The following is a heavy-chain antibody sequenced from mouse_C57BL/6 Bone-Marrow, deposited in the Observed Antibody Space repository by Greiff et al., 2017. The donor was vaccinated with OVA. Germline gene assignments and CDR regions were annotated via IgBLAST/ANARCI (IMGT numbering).Heavy chain of an antibody. V-gene: IGHV10-1*01. CDR1: GFSFNTYA. Sequence: EVQLVESGGGLVQPKGSLKLSCAASGFSFNTYAMNWVRQAPGKGLEWVARIRSKSNNYATYYADSVKDSFTISRDDSESMLYLQMNNLKTEDTAMYYCVSDGYHVYWYFDVWGTGTTVTVSS. J-gene: IGHJ1*03. D-gene: IGHD2-3*01. CDR2: IRSKSNNYAT. CDR3: VSDGYHVYWYFDV.